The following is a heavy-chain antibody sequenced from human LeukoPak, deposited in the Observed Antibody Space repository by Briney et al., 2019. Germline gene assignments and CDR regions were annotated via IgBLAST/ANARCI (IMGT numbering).Heavy chain of an antibody. V-gene: IGHV3-23*01. Sequence: GGSLRLSCAASGFTFSTYAMSWVRQAPGKGLEWVSAISSDASCTYYTDSVKGRFTISRDNSKNTLYLQMNSLRAEDTAVYYCAKGGVSSIYHAFDIWGQGTMVTVSS. CDR1: GFTFSTYA. CDR3: AKGGVSSIYHAFDI. J-gene: IGHJ3*02. D-gene: IGHD2-8*02. CDR2: ISSDASCT.